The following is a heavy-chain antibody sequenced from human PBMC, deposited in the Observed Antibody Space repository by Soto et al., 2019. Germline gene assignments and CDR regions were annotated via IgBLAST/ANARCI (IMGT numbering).Heavy chain of an antibody. V-gene: IGHV3-15*01. CDR1: GFTFSSYA. D-gene: IGHD2-15*01. CDR2: IKSKSDGGTT. CDR3: TTDLWRIAVVVGSTGYFNP. Sequence: GGSLRLSCAASGFTFSSYAMSWVRQAPGKGLDWVGRIKSKSDGGTTEYAAPVRGRFTISRDDSKNTLYLQMNSLKTEDTAVYYCTTDLWRIAVVVGSTGYFNPWGQGT. J-gene: IGHJ5*02.